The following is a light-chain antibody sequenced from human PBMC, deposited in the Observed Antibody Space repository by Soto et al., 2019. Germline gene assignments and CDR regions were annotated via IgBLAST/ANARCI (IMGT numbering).Light chain of an antibody. Sequence: QSLLTQPPSTSGTPGQRVTISCSGSSTNVGVNPVNWYQQFPGTAPRLLIYTNDQRPSGVPGRFSGSKSGTTASLDISGLQSDDEADYYCAAWDDSLYGLVFGGGTKLTVL. J-gene: IGLJ2*01. CDR2: TND. V-gene: IGLV1-44*01. CDR3: AAWDDSLYGLV. CDR1: STNVGVNP.